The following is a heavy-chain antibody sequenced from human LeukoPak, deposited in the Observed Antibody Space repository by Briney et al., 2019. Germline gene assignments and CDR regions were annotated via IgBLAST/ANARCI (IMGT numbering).Heavy chain of an antibody. V-gene: IGHV3-7*03. CDR2: VNRDGSET. CDR1: GFALSSHW. J-gene: IGHJ6*02. Sequence: GGSLRLSCAASGFALSSHWMTWVRQVPGRGPEWVANVNRDGSETYYLDSVKGRFTISKDNAKNSLYLQMNSLRAEDTALYHCARNNGMDVWGQGTTAIVSS. CDR3: ARNNGMDV.